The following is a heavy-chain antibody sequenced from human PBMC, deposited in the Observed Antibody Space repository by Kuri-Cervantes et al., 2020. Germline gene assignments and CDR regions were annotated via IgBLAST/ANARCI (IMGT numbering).Heavy chain of an antibody. V-gene: IGHV4-4*02. Sequence: SCAVSGGSISSSNWWSWVRQPPGKGLEWIGEIYHSGSTNYNPSLKSRVTISVDTSKNQFSLKLSSVTAADTAVYYCARDIMVRGVIGDYWGQGTLVTVSS. CDR2: IYHSGST. J-gene: IGHJ4*02. CDR3: ARDIMVRGVIGDY. CDR1: GGSISSSNW. D-gene: IGHD3-10*01.